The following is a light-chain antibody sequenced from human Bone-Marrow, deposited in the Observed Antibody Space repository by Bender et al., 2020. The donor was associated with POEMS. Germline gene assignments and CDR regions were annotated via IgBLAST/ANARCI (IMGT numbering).Light chain of an antibody. Sequence: QSALTQPPSASGSPGQSVAISCTGTSSDVGGYNYVSWYQQHPGKAPKLMIYEVTKRPSGVPDRFSGSKSGTSASLAISGLQSEDEADYYCAEWDGSLNSVLFGGGTKLTVL. CDR1: SSDVGGYNY. CDR3: AEWDGSLNSVL. J-gene: IGLJ2*01. V-gene: IGLV2-8*01. CDR2: EVT.